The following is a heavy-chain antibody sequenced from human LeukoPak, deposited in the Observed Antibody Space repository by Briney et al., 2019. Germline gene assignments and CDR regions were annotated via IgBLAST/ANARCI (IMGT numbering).Heavy chain of an antibody. CDR3: ARVVVLVWFGESLYYFDY. V-gene: IGHV1-46*01. D-gene: IGHD3-10*01. Sequence: ASVKVSCKASGYTFINNWMHWVRQAPGQGLEWVGLINPTGTTTLYAQKFQGRVTLTRDMSTSTDYMELRSLKSEDTAVYYCARVVVLVWFGESLYYFDYWGQGTLVTVSS. J-gene: IGHJ4*02. CDR1: GYTFINNW. CDR2: INPTGTTT.